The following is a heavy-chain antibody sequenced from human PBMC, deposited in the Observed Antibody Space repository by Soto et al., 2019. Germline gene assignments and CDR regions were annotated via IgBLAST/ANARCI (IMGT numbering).Heavy chain of an antibody. CDR1: GYSFTRYY. V-gene: IGHV1-18*01. D-gene: IGHD3-10*01. CDR2: ISAYNGNT. J-gene: IGHJ4*02. CDR3: ARDHGSGSYYSHFDY. Sequence: ASVKVSCKASGYSFTRYYINWVRQAPGQGLEWMGWISAYNGNTHYEEKLQGRVTLTTDTSTSTAYMELRSLRSDDTAVYYCARDHGSGSYYSHFDYWGQGTLVTVSS.